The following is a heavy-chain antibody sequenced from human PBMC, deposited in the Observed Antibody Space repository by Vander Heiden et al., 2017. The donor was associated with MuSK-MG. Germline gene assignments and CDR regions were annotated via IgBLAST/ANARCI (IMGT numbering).Heavy chain of an antibody. Sequence: EVQLLESGGGLVQPGGSLRLPCAASGSTVGSYAMSWVRQAPGKGLEWVSAISGSGGSTYYADSVKGRFTISRDNSKNTLYLQMNSLRAEDTAVYYCAKDVLLWFGESPDYWGQGTLVTVSS. CDR2: ISGSGGST. D-gene: IGHD3-10*01. CDR1: GSTVGSYA. V-gene: IGHV3-23*01. CDR3: AKDVLLWFGESPDY. J-gene: IGHJ4*02.